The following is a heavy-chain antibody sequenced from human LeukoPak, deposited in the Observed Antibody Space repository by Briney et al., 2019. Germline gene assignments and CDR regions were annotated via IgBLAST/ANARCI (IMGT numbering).Heavy chain of an antibody. CDR2: ISGNDGST. CDR3: AKGGAVSSKSITMVRGTRRYSYYMDV. V-gene: IGHV3-23*01. CDR1: GFTFSSYV. D-gene: IGHD3-10*01. Sequence: GGSLRLSCAASGFTFSSYVMSWVRQAPGKGLEWVSLISGNDGSTYYADSVKGRFTISRDNSKNMLYLQMNSLKAEDTAVYYCAKGGAVSSKSITMVRGTRRYSYYMDVWAKGTTVTISS. J-gene: IGHJ6*03.